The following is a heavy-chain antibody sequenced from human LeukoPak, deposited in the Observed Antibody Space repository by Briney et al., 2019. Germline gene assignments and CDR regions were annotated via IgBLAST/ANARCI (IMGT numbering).Heavy chain of an antibody. CDR3: AKPRPSYSSSWYDH. CDR2: ISGSGGST. Sequence: GGSLRLSCAASGFTFSSYNMNWVRQTPGKGLEWVSAISGSGGSTYYADSVKGRFTISRDNSKNTLYLQMNSLRAEDTAVYYCAKPRPSYSSSWYDHWGQGTLVTVSS. J-gene: IGHJ5*02. CDR1: GFTFSSYN. V-gene: IGHV3-23*01. D-gene: IGHD6-13*01.